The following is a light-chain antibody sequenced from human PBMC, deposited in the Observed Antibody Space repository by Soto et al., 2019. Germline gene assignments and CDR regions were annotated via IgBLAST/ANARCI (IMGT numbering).Light chain of an antibody. J-gene: IGLJ1*01. Sequence: QSVLTQPPSVSGAPGQRATISCTGSSSNIGAGYDVHWYQQLPRTVPKLLIYDNTNRPSGVPDRFSGSKSGTSASLAITGLQAEDEADYYCQSFDSSLNDYVFGTGTKLTVL. CDR2: DNT. CDR3: QSFDSSLNDYV. CDR1: SSNIGAGYD. V-gene: IGLV1-40*01.